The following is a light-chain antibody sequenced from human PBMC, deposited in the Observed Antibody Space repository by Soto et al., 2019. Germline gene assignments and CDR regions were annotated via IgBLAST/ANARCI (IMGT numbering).Light chain of an antibody. CDR2: AAS. J-gene: IGKJ2*01. CDR3: QQSYRPPYT. V-gene: IGKV1-39*01. CDR1: QSISTF. Sequence: DIQMTQSPSSLSASVGDRVTITCRASQSISTFPNWYQQKSGKAPKLLIYAASSLVDGVPSRFSGSGSGTDFNLTISSLQPEDFATYYCQQSYRPPYTFGRGTKQEIK.